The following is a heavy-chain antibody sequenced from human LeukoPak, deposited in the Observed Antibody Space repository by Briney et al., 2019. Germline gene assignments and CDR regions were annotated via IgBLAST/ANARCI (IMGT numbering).Heavy chain of an antibody. CDR3: AREYSSSWDR. CDR2: TYYRSRWLN. D-gene: IGHD6-13*01. CDR1: GDSVSSHGAA. Sequence: SQTLSLTCAISGDSVSSHGAAWNWIRQSPSRGLEWLGRTYYRSRWLNDYAVSVKSRITINPDTSKNQFSLQLSSVTPEDTAVYYCAREYSSSWDRWGQGTLVTVSS. J-gene: IGHJ5*02. V-gene: IGHV6-1*01.